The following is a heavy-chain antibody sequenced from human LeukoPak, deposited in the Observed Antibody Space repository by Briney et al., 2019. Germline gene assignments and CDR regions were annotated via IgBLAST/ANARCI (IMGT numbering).Heavy chain of an antibody. CDR3: AREMRSVDFWTGYYVESTGYFDY. J-gene: IGHJ4*02. CDR1: GFTFSNYD. Sequence: PGGSLRLSCAASGFTFSNYDMHWVRQAPGKGLEWVTLIRYDGSDKYYADSVKGRFTISRDKSKNTLYLQMNSLRAEDTAVYYCAREMRSVDFWTGYYVESTGYFDYWGQGTLVTVSS. V-gene: IGHV3-30*02. CDR2: IRYDGSDK. D-gene: IGHD3/OR15-3a*01.